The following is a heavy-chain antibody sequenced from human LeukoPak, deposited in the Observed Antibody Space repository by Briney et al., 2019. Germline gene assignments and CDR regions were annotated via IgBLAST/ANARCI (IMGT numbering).Heavy chain of an antibody. V-gene: IGHV4-39*07. CDR3: ARDSHTMVRGVIIWH. Sequence: PSETLSLTCTVSGGSISSSSYYWGWIRQPPGKGLEWIGSIYYRGSTYYNPSLKGRVTISVDTSKNQFSLKLSSVTAADTAVYYCARDSHTMVRGVIIWHWGQGTLVTVSS. D-gene: IGHD3-10*01. J-gene: IGHJ4*02. CDR1: GGSISSSSYY. CDR2: IYYRGST.